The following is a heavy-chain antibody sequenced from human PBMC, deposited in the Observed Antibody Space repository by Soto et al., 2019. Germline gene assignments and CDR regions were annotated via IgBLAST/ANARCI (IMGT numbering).Heavy chain of an antibody. CDR3: ARAVRGVMSWFDP. D-gene: IGHD3-10*01. J-gene: IGHJ5*02. V-gene: IGHV3-48*01. CDR2: ISSSSSTI. CDR1: GFTFSSYS. Sequence: GGSLRLSCAASGFTFSSYSMNWVRQAPGKGLEWVSYISSSSSTIYYADSVKGRFTISRDNAKNSLYLQMNSLRAEDTAVYYCARAVRGVMSWFDPWGQGTLVTVSS.